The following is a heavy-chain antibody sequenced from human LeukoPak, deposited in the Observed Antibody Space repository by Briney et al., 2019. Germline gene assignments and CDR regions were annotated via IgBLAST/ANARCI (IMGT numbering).Heavy chain of an antibody. CDR1: GGSISSGSFY. V-gene: IGHV4-61*02. CDR3: ARGPYSDFWSGYPYFDY. CDR2: IYSSGST. D-gene: IGHD3-3*01. J-gene: IGHJ4*02. Sequence: SQTLSLTCTVSGGSISSGSFYWSWVRQPAGKGLELIGRIYSSGSTNYNPSLKSRVTISVDTSKNHFSLRLSSVTAADTAVYYCARGPYSDFWSGYPYFDYWGQGTLVTVSS.